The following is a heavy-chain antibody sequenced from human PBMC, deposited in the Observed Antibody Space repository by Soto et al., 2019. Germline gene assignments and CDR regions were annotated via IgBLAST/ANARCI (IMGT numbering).Heavy chain of an antibody. CDR2: IYYSGST. CDR3: ASSIAAAGAQIDY. Sequence: QVQLQESGPGLVKPSQTLSLTCTVSGGSISSGDYYWSWIRQPPGKGLEWIGYIYYSGSTYYNPTLKSRVTLTVDTAKNQFPLKLSSVTAADTAVYYCASSIAAAGAQIDYWGQGTLVTVSS. V-gene: IGHV4-30-4*01. J-gene: IGHJ4*02. D-gene: IGHD6-13*01. CDR1: GGSISSGDYY.